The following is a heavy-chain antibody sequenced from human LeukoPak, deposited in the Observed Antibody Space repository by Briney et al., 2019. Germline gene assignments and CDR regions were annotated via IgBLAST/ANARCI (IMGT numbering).Heavy chain of an antibody. D-gene: IGHD3-10*01. V-gene: IGHV3-66*01. Sequence: PGGSLRLSCAASGFTVSSNYMSWVRQAPGKGLEWVSVIYSGGSTNYADSVKGRFSISRDNSKNTLYLQMNSLRAEDTAMDYCGSADFGVWGQGTLVTVSS. CDR2: IYSGGST. J-gene: IGHJ4*02. CDR3: GSADFGV. CDR1: GFTVSSNY.